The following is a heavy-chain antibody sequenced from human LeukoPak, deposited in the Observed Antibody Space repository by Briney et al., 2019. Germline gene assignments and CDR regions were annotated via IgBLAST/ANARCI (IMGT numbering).Heavy chain of an antibody. V-gene: IGHV3-7*01. CDR2: IKPDGSET. D-gene: IGHD2-15*01. Sequence: PGGSQRLSCAASVHLFSPYCMTWVRQAPGKGLEWVADIKPDGSETYYVDSVKGRFTISRDNTKNLLYLQMNSLRGEDAAVYHCGGFGYEAGVDLWGQGALVSVSS. J-gene: IGHJ4*02. CDR3: GGFGYEAGVDL. CDR1: VHLFSPYC.